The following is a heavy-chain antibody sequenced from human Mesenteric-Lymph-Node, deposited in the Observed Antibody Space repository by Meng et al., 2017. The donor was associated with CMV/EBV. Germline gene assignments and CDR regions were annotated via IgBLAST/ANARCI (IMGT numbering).Heavy chain of an antibody. Sequence: ASVKVSCKASGYAFTGYYMHWVRQAPGQGLEWMGWISVYNGNTDYSQKFQGRVNLTTDTSTNTAYMELRGLRSDDTAVYYCARGVGKRTVSSYFDYWGQGTLVTVSS. V-gene: IGHV1-18*04. J-gene: IGHJ4*02. CDR3: ARGVGKRTVSSYFDY. CDR1: GYAFTGYY. D-gene: IGHD5/OR15-5a*01. CDR2: ISVYNGNT.